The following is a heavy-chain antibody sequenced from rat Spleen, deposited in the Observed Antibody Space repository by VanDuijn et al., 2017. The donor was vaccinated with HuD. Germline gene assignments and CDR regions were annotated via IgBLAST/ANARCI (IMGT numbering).Heavy chain of an antibody. J-gene: IGHJ3*01. CDR1: GFSLVDYS. Sequence: QVQLKESGPGLVQSSQTLSLTCTVSGFSLVDYSLHWIRQPPGKGLEWMGRMKYDGDTYYNSALKSRLSINRDTSKSQVFLKMNSLQTEDTAIYFCTSPFRWFAYWGQGTLVTVSS. CDR2: MKYDGDT. V-gene: IGHV2S30*01. CDR3: TSPFRWFAY.